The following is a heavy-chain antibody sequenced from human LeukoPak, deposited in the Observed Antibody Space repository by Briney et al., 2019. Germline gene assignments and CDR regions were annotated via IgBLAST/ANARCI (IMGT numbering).Heavy chain of an antibody. CDR3: ARLDCGGDCYVDY. J-gene: IGHJ4*02. CDR1: GASFTSNY. V-gene: IGHV4-59*08. D-gene: IGHD2-21*02. Sequence: SETLSLTCTVSGASFTSNYWSWIRQPPGKGLEWIGYIYYSGTTTYNPSLERRVTMSVDMSKTQFSLRLNSVTATDTAVYYCARLDCGGDCYVDYWDQGTLVTVSS. CDR2: IYYSGTT.